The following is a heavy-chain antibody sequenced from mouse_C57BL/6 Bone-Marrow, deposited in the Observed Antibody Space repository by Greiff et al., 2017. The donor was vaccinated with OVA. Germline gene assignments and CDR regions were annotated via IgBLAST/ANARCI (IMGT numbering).Heavy chain of an antibody. CDR1: GYTFTSYW. Sequence: VQLQQSGAELVKPGASVKMSCKASGYTFTSYWITWVKQRPGQGLEWIGDIYPGSGSTNYNEKFKSKATLTVDTSSSTAYMQLSSLSSEDSAVYYCARRLPWYFDVWGTGTTVTVSS. CDR2: IYPGSGST. V-gene: IGHV1-55*01. J-gene: IGHJ1*03. CDR3: ARRLPWYFDV. D-gene: IGHD2-4*01.